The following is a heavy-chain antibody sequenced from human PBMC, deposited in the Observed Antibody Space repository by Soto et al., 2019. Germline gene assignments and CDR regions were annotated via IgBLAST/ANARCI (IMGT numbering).Heavy chain of an antibody. Sequence: QVQLVESGGGVVQPGRSLRLSCVASGFTFSSYGMHWVRQAPGKGLEWVAVIWYDGSNKYYADAVKGRFTLSRDNSKHTLYLQMNSLRAEDTAVYYCARAYSSGYYGDYWGQGTLVTVSS. D-gene: IGHD3-22*01. CDR2: IWYDGSNK. V-gene: IGHV3-33*01. J-gene: IGHJ4*02. CDR3: ARAYSSGYYGDY. CDR1: GFTFSSYG.